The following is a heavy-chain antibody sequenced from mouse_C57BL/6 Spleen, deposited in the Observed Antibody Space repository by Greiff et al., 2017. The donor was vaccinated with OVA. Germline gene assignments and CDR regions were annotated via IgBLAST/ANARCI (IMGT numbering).Heavy chain of an antibody. CDR3: GYSNSLYMDY. CDR1: GYTFHSYW. J-gene: IGHJ2*01. Sequence: QVQLQQPGTELVKPGASVKLSCKASGYTFHSYWMHWVKQRPGQGLEWIGNINPSNGGANYNEKFKSKATLTVDKSSITADNQLSSLTSKDYAVYKWGYSNSLYMDYWGQGTTLTVSS. CDR2: INPSNGGA. D-gene: IGHD2-5*01. V-gene: IGHV1-53*01.